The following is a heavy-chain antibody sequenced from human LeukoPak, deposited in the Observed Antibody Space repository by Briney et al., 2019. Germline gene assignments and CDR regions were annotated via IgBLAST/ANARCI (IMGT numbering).Heavy chain of an antibody. Sequence: ASVKVSCKASGYTFTSYYMHWVRQAPGQGLEWMGIINPSGGSTSYAQKFQGRVTMTRDTSTNTVYMELSSLRSEDTAVYYCARDLSPLDDYYDSSGPDYWGQGTLVTVSS. CDR3: ARDLSPLDDYYDSSGPDY. J-gene: IGHJ4*02. CDR1: GYTFTSYY. D-gene: IGHD3-22*01. CDR2: INPSGGST. V-gene: IGHV1-46*01.